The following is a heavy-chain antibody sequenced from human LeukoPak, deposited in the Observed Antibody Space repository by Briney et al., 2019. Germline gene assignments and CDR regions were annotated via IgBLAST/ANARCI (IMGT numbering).Heavy chain of an antibody. Sequence: GGSLRLSCAAYGFSFSSYGMHWVRQAPGKGLEWVAFIRYDGSNKYYADSVKGRFTISRDNSKNTLYLQMNSLRAEDTAVYYCAKDLYRYSSGWYGYFDYWGQGTLVTVSS. CDR3: AKDLYRYSSGWYGYFDY. CDR2: IRYDGSNK. V-gene: IGHV3-30*02. D-gene: IGHD6-19*01. J-gene: IGHJ4*02. CDR1: GFSFSSYG.